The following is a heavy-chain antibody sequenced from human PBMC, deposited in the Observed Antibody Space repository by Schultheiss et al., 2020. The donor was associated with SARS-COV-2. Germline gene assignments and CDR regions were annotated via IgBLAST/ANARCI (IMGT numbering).Heavy chain of an antibody. CDR1: GFTFSGSA. CDR2: ISDSGGST. D-gene: IGHD3-10*01. CDR3: AKSQYYGSGSYFFYYGMDV. V-gene: IGHV3-23*01. Sequence: GESLKISCAASGFTFSGSAMHWVRQASGKGLEWVSGISDSGGSTYYADSVKGRFTISRDNSKSTLYLQLNSLGAVDTAVYYCAKSQYYGSGSYFFYYGMDVWGQGTTVTVSS. J-gene: IGHJ6*02.